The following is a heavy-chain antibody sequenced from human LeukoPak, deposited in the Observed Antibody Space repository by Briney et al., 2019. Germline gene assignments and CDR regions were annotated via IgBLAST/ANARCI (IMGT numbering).Heavy chain of an antibody. V-gene: IGHV1-18*01. CDR3: ARDTARKRRGSYYYMDV. Sequence: ASVKVSCKASGYTFTRYGISWVRQAPGQGLEWMGWISAYNGNSNYAQKLQGRVTMTTDTSTSTAYMELSSLRSEDTAVYYCARDTARKRRGSYYYMDVWGKGTTVTVSS. D-gene: IGHD3-10*01. CDR2: ISAYNGNS. J-gene: IGHJ6*03. CDR1: GYTFTRYG.